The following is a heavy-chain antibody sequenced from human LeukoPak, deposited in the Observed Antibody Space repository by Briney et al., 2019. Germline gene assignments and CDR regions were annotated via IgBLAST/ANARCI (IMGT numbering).Heavy chain of an antibody. D-gene: IGHD3-22*01. Sequence: GGSLRLSCAASGFTFSSYAMSWVRQAPGKGLEWVSAISGSGGSTYYADSVKGRFTISRDNSKNTLYLRMNSLRAEDTAVYYCAKSRLRAMIVVAEAFDIWGQGTMVTVSS. CDR3: AKSRLRAMIVVAEAFDI. J-gene: IGHJ3*02. CDR1: GFTFSSYA. CDR2: ISGSGGST. V-gene: IGHV3-23*01.